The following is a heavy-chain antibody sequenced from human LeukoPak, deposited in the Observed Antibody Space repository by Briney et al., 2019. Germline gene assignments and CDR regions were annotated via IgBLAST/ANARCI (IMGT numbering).Heavy chain of an antibody. D-gene: IGHD2-2*01. V-gene: IGHV1-2*02. CDR3: ASLIGILPAAHLDSFNI. CDR2: SDPNSGGT. CDR1: GYTFTDYY. Sequence: ASVKVSCKASGYTFTDYYMHWVRQAPGQGLEWMGWSDPNSGGTNYAQKFQGRVTMTKHTSSRTAYMEVSRLGSHDPAVYYCASLIGILPAAHLDSFNIWGQGTLVTVSS. J-gene: IGHJ3*02.